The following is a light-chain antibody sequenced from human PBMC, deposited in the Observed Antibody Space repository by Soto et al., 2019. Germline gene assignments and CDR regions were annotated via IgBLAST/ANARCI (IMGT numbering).Light chain of an antibody. V-gene: IGKV2-28*01. Sequence: DVVMTQTPLSLSVAPGQPASISCKSSQSLLHITGETFLFWYLQKPGQSPQLLIYLGSNRASWVPDRFSGSGSGTDFTLKTSRVEAEDVGVYYCMRALQNLRTFGQGTKVDIK. CDR1: QSLLHITGETF. CDR3: MRALQNLRT. J-gene: IGKJ1*01. CDR2: LGS.